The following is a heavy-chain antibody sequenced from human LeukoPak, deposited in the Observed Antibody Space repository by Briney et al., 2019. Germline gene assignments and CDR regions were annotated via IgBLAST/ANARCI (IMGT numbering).Heavy chain of an antibody. CDR1: GFTFSSYA. Sequence: GGSLRLSCAASGFTFSSYAMSWVRQAPGKGLEWVSAISGSGGSTYYADSVKGRFTIPRDNSKNTLYLQMNSLRAEDTAVYYCAKEGVVIIIGAYFDYWGQGTLVTVSS. CDR3: AKEGVVIIIGAYFDY. J-gene: IGHJ4*02. CDR2: ISGSGGST. D-gene: IGHD3-3*01. V-gene: IGHV3-23*01.